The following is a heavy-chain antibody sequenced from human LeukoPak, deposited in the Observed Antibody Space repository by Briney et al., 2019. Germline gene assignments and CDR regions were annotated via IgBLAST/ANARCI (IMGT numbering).Heavy chain of an antibody. J-gene: IGHJ4*02. CDR1: RASIYSGGYY. Sequence: PSETLSLTCTVSRASIYSGGYYWSWIRQHPGGGLEWIVYISNSGSSYYNPSLQSRLSISRDTSKNQFSLRLSFVTVADTAVYFCASVDWESYYFDYWGQGALVTVSS. CDR3: ASVDWESYYFDY. V-gene: IGHV4-31*03. D-gene: IGHD1-26*01. CDR2: ISNSGSS.